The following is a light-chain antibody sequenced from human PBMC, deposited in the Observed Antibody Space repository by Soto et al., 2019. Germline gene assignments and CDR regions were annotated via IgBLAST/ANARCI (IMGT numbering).Light chain of an antibody. V-gene: IGKV1-12*02. CDR3: QQVNVYPST. CDR1: QGIKNW. Sequence: DIQMTQSPSYVSASVGDRVTITCRASQGIKNWLAWYQQKPGKAPNLLIYTGSSLQSGVPSRFSGSGSGTDFTLTINSLQPEDFATYCCQQVNVYPSTFGGGTKVDNK. J-gene: IGKJ4*01. CDR2: TGS.